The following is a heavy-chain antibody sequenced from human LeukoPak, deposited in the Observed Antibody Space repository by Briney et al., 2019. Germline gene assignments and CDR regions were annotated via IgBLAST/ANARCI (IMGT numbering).Heavy chain of an antibody. CDR1: GGSISSYY. D-gene: IGHD6-13*01. CDR3: ARGIAAASERAFDI. J-gene: IGHJ3*02. Sequence: SETLSLTCTVSGGSISSYYWSWLRQPAGKGLEWFGRIYSSGSTDYNPSLKSRVTMTVETSKNQYSLKMRSVTAADTAVYYCARGIAAASERAFDIWGQGTMVTVSS. CDR2: IYSSGST. V-gene: IGHV4-4*07.